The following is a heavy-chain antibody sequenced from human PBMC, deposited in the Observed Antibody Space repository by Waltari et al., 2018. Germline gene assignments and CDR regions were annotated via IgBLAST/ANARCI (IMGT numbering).Heavy chain of an antibody. D-gene: IGHD2-15*01. CDR1: GESMGSRDF. V-gene: IGHV4-4*02. Sequence: QLQLQQSGPGLVKPSESLSLTRAVSGESMGSRDFWSWVRQSPGKGLEWIGQVHRSGRTNYNPSLASRVTMSIDTSNNQFSLKVTSATAADTAIYYCARDRGRGLYLDSWGQGILVTVSP. CDR3: ARDRGRGLYLDS. CDR2: VHRSGRT. J-gene: IGHJ4*02.